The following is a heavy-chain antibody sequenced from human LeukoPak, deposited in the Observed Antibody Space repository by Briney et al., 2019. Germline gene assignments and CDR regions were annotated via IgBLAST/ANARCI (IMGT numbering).Heavy chain of an antibody. J-gene: IGHJ4*02. CDR2: IHIYRGNT. D-gene: IGHD6-19*01. CDR3: ARGEWYSSGWTRRRPFDY. V-gene: IGHV1-18*01. CDR1: GYSSSNYG. Sequence: ASVKVSCKASGYSSSNYGISWVRQAPGQGLEWMGWIHIYRGNTNYAQKFQGRVTMTTDTSTSTVYMEVRGLRSDDTAVYYCARGEWYSSGWTRRRPFDYWGQGTLVTVSS.